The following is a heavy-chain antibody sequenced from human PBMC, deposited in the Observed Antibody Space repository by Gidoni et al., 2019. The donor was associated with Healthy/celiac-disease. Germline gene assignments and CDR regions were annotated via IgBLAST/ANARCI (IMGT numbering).Heavy chain of an antibody. CDR2: IYSGGST. V-gene: IGHV3-53*01. Sequence: EVQLVESGGGLIQPGGSLRLSCAASGFTVSSNYMSWVRQAPGKGLEWVSVIYSGGSTYYADSVKGRFTISRDNSKNTLYLQMNSLRAEDTAVYYCARARRDIAAAATVVYYYYYYMDVWGKGTTVTVSS. J-gene: IGHJ6*03. CDR1: GFTVSSNY. D-gene: IGHD6-13*01. CDR3: ARARRDIAAAATVVYYYYYYMDV.